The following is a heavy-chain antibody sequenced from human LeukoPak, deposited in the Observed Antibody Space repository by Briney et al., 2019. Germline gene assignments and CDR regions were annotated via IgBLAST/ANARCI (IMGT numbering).Heavy chain of an antibody. CDR2: TSHDETTK. V-gene: IGHV3-30*04. D-gene: IGHD6-13*01. CDR3: ARAGIAAAGFDY. Sequence: GRSLRLSCAASGFTFSSYAMHWVRQAPGKGLEWVAVTSHDETTKYYADSVKGRFTISRDNAKNSLYLQMNSLRAEDTAVYYCARAGIAAAGFDYWGQGTLVTVSS. CDR1: GFTFSSYA. J-gene: IGHJ4*02.